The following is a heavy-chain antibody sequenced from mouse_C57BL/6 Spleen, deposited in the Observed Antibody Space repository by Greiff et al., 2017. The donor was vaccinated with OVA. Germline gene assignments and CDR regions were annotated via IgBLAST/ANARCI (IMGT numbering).Heavy chain of an antibody. Sequence: ESGPGLVKPSQSLSLTCSVTGYSITSGYYWNWIRQFPGNKLEWMGYISYDGSNNYNPSLKNRISITRDTSKNQFFLKLNSVTTEDTATYYCARDTMGYFDVWGTGTTVTVSS. D-gene: IGHD1-1*02. J-gene: IGHJ1*03. CDR1: GYSITSGYY. CDR3: ARDTMGYFDV. CDR2: ISYDGSN. V-gene: IGHV3-6*01.